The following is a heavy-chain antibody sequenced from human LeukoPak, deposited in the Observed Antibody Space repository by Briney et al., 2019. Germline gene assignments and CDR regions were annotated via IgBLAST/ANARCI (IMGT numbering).Heavy chain of an antibody. Sequence: GGSLRLSCAASGFTFSSSWMSWVRQAPGKGLEWVANIKQDGSEKYYVDSVKGRFTISRDNAKNSLYLQMNSLRAEDTAVYYCARGDDFWSGYYPYYFDYWGQGTLVTVSS. CDR2: IKQDGSEK. D-gene: IGHD3-3*01. V-gene: IGHV3-7*01. CDR3: ARGDDFWSGYYPYYFDY. J-gene: IGHJ4*02. CDR1: GFTFSSSW.